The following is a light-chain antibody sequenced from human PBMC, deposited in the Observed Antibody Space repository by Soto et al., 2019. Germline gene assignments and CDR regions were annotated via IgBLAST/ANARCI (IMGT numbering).Light chain of an antibody. J-gene: IGKJ1*01. CDR2: GAS. Sequence: IVLTQSPGTLSLSAGERATLSCRASQSVSRSYLALYQQKPGQAPRLLIYGASSRATGIPDRFSGSGSGTDFTLTISRLQPEDVAVDYCQQYEAVVTFGQGTKVDI. CDR1: QSVSRSY. V-gene: IGKV3-20*01. CDR3: QQYEAVVT.